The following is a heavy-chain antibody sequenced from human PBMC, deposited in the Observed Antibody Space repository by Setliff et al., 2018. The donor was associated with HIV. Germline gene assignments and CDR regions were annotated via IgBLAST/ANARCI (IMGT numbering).Heavy chain of an antibody. D-gene: IGHD6-13*01. Sequence: GSLRLSCAASGFTFSSYEMNWVRQAPGKGLEWIGSIYYSGSTYYNPSLKSRVTISVDTSKNQFSLKLGSVTAADTAVYYCARSSIAAAGAYYHYMDVWGKGTTVTVSS. CDR2: IYYSGST. CDR1: GFTFSSYE. CDR3: ARSSIAAAGAYYHYMDV. V-gene: IGHV4-38-2*01. J-gene: IGHJ6*03.